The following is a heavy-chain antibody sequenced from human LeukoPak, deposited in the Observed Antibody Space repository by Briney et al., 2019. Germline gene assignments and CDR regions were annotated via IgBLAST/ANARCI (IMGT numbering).Heavy chain of an antibody. CDR1: GFTFSDAW. D-gene: IGHD3-22*01. J-gene: IGHJ4*02. V-gene: IGHV3-15*01. CDR2: IKSRTHGGTT. Sequence: PGGSLRLSCAGSGFTFSDAWMSWVRQAPGKGLGWVGRIKSRTHGGTTEFAAPVKGRFTISRDDSKNTLFLQMNSLKTEDTAVYYCATEFFENGYNYWGQGTLVTVSS. CDR3: ATEFFENGYNY.